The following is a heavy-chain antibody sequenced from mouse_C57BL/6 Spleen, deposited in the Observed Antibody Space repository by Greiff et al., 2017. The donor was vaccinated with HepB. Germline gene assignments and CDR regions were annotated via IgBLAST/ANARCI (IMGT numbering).Heavy chain of an antibody. CDR1: GYTFTSYW. CDR2: IDPSDSYT. J-gene: IGHJ4*01. V-gene: IGHV1-50*01. Sequence: QVQLQQPGAELVKPGASVKLSCKASGYTFTSYWMQWVKQRPGQGLEWIGEIDPSDSYTNYNQKFKGKATLTVDTSSSTAYMQLSSLTSEDSAVYYCASFPRGYAMDYWGQGTSVTVSS. CDR3: ASFPRGYAMDY.